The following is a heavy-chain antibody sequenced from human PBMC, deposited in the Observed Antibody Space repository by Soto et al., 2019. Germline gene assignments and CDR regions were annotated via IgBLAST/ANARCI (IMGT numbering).Heavy chain of an antibody. Sequence: QVQLQESGPGLVKPSQTLSLTCTVSGGSISSGGYYWSWIRQHPGKGLEWIGYIYYSGSTYYNPSLMIRVTTTVDTSKNPFSMKLSSVTAADTAVYYWARGSIVVVTTGPTMLFDIWGQGTMVTVSS. CDR2: IYYSGST. J-gene: IGHJ3*02. V-gene: IGHV4-31*03. D-gene: IGHD2-21*02. CDR1: GGSISSGGYY. CDR3: ARGSIVVVTTGPTMLFDI.